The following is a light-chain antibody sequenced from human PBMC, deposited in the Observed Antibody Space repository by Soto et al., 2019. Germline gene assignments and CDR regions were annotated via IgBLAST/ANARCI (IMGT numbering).Light chain of an antibody. V-gene: IGKV4-1*01. CDR1: QSVLYSSNNKNY. CDR2: WAS. J-gene: IGKJ4*01. CDR3: QQYFSSPLT. Sequence: DIVMTQAPDSLAVYLGERATINCKSSQSVLYSSNNKNYLAWYQQKPGQPPKLLIYWASTRESGVPDRFSGSGSGTDFTFTISSLQAEDVAVYYCQQYFSSPLTFGGGTKVEIE.